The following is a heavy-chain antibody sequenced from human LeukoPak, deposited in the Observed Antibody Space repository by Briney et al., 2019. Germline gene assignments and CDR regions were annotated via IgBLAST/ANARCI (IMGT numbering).Heavy chain of an antibody. D-gene: IGHD4-11*01. V-gene: IGHV4-39*07. CDR2: IYYSGST. CDR3: ARSWGGVIGRTTVKNDY. Sequence: PSETLSLTCTVSGGSISSSSYYWGWIRQPPGKGLEWIGSIYYSGSTYYNPSLKSRVTISVDTSKNQFSLKLSSVTAADTAVYYCARSWGGVIGRTTVKNDYWGQGTLVTVSS. J-gene: IGHJ4*02. CDR1: GGSISSSSYY.